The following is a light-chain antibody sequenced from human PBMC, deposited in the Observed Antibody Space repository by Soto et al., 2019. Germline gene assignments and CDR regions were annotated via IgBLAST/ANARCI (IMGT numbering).Light chain of an antibody. CDR3: QQYGSSGT. CDR1: QSVSNNY. J-gene: IGKJ1*01. Sequence: IVLTHSPGTLALSACEGATLSFRASQSVSNNYLAWYQQKPGQAPRLLIYGASNRATGIPDRFSGSGSGTDFTLTISRLEPEDFAVYYCQQYGSSGTFGQGTKVDIK. V-gene: IGKV3-20*01. CDR2: GAS.